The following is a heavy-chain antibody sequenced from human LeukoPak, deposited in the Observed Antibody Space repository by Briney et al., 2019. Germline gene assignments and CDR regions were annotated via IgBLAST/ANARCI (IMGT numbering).Heavy chain of an antibody. CDR3: AREHSSSSGKVFDY. J-gene: IGHJ4*02. V-gene: IGHV1-2*02. CDR2: INPNSGGT. D-gene: IGHD6-6*01. Sequence: GASVKVSCKASGYTFPGYYIHWVRQAPGQGLEWMGWINPNSGGTNYAQKFQGRVTMTRDTSIGTAYMELSRLRSDDTAVYYCAREHSSSSGKVFDYWGQGTMVTVSS. CDR1: GYTFPGYY.